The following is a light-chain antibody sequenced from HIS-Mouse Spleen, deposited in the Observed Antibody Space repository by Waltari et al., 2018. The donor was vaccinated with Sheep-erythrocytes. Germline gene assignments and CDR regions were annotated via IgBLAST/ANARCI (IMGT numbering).Light chain of an antibody. J-gene: IGLJ1*01. Sequence: QSALTQPRSVSGSPGQSVTISCTGTSSDVRGDNYVSWYQQHPVKAPKLMIYDVSKRPSGVPDRFSGSKSGNPASLTISGLQAEDEADYYCCSYAGSYTYVFGTGTKVTVL. CDR2: DVS. CDR1: SSDVRGDNY. V-gene: IGLV2-11*01. CDR3: CSYAGSYTYV.